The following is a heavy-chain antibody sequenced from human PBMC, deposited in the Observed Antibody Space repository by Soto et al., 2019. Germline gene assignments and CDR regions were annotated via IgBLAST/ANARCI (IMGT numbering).Heavy chain of an antibody. J-gene: IGHJ3*02. Sequence: QVQLVQSGAEVKKPGSSVKVSCKASGGTFSSYAISWVRQAPGQGLEWMGGIIPIFGTANYAQKFQGRVTITADESTSTAYMELSSLRSEDTAVYYCARDRAVAGPSPAKYAFDIWGQGTMVTVSS. CDR3: ARDRAVAGPSPAKYAFDI. CDR1: GGTFSSYA. CDR2: IIPIFGTA. D-gene: IGHD6-19*01. V-gene: IGHV1-69*01.